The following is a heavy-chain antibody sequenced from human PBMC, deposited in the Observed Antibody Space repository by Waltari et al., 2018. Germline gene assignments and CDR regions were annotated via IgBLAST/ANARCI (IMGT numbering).Heavy chain of an antibody. J-gene: IGHJ3*02. CDR3: AREYCGGDCFPRGAFDI. D-gene: IGHD2-21*01. CDR2: ISSSSSYI. V-gene: IGHV3-21*01. CDR1: GFTFSSYS. Sequence: VQLVESGGGLVKPGGSLRLSCAASGFTFSSYSMNWVRQAPGKGLEGVSSISSSSSYIYYADSVKGRFTISRDNAKNSLYLQMNSLRAEDTAVYYCAREYCGGDCFPRGAFDIWGQGTMVTVSS.